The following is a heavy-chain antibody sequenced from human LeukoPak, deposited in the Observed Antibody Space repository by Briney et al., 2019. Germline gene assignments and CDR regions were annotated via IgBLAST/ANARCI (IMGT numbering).Heavy chain of an antibody. CDR3: ARGDYYDSSGYLSLDY. CDR2: INPSGGST. CDR1: GYTFTSYY. J-gene: IGHJ4*02. V-gene: IGHV1-46*01. Sequence: ASVKVSCKASGYTFTSYYMHWVRQAPGQGLEWMGIINPSGGSTSYAQKFQGSVTMTRDTSTSTVYMELSSLRSEDTAVYYCARGDYYDSSGYLSLDYWGQGTLVTVSS. D-gene: IGHD3-22*01.